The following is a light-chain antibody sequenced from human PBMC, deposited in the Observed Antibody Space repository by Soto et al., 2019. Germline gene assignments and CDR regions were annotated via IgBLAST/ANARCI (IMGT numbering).Light chain of an antibody. J-gene: IGKJ4*01. V-gene: IGKV3-15*01. CDR1: RSVSSN. CDR3: QQYNYWPPLT. Sequence: ELVMTQSPATLSVSPGERATLSCRASRSVSSNLAWYQQKPGQAPRLLIFGASTRATGIPARFSGSGSGTEFTLTISSLQSEDFAVYYCQQYNYWPPLTFGGGTKVEIK. CDR2: GAS.